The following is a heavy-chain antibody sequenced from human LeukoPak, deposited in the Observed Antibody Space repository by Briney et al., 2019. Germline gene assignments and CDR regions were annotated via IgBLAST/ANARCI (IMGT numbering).Heavy chain of an antibody. Sequence: SETLSLTCTVSGGSISSYYWSWIRQPPGKGLGWIGYIYYSGSTHYSPSLKSRVTISVDTSKNQVSLKLRSVTAADTAVYYCARTTEGYAGGPGYSYYYYMDVWGKGTTVTISS. CDR2: IYYSGST. D-gene: IGHD5-12*01. CDR1: GGSISSYY. V-gene: IGHV4-59*01. J-gene: IGHJ6*03. CDR3: ARTTEGYAGGPGYSYYYYMDV.